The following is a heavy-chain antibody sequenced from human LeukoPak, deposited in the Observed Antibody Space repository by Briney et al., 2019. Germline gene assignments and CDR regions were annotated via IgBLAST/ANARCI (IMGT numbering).Heavy chain of an antibody. Sequence: GESLKISCKGSGYKFSNYWIAWVRQMPGKGLEWLGIIYPDDSDTRYSPSFQGQVTISVDKSINTAYLQWSSLKASETALYYCARRPTTKFDYWGQGTLVSVSS. CDR3: ARRPTTKFDY. CDR2: IYPDDSDT. J-gene: IGHJ4*02. D-gene: IGHD4-11*01. V-gene: IGHV5-51*01. CDR1: GYKFSNYW.